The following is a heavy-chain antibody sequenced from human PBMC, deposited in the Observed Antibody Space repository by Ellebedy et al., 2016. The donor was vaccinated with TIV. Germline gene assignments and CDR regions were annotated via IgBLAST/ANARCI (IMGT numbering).Heavy chain of an antibody. J-gene: IGHJ4*02. CDR2: MNPNSGNT. CDR3: ARASDDSSGTVNDY. CDR1: GYTFTDYY. Sequence: AASVKVSCKASGYTFTDYYIHWVRQAPGQGLEWMGWMNPNSGNTGYAQKFRGRVTMTRNTSISTASMELNSLTSEDTAVYYCARASDDSSGTVNDYWGQGTLVTVSS. D-gene: IGHD3-22*01. V-gene: IGHV1-8*02.